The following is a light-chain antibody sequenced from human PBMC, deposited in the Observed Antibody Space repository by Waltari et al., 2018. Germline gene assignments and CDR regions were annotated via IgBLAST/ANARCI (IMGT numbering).Light chain of an antibody. CDR1: QSILYSSNNTNY. CDR2: WAS. Sequence: IVMTQSPDYLAVSLGERPTITCKSSQSILYSSNNTNYLAWYQQKPGRAPKLLIYWASTRESGVPDRFSRSGSGTDFTLTSSSLQAEAVAGSHCQQSYSSPPPLGQGTKLE. V-gene: IGKV4-1*01. CDR3: QQSYSSPPP. J-gene: IGKJ2*01.